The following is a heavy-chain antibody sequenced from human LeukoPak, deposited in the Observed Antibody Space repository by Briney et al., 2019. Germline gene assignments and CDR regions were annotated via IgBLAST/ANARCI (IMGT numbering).Heavy chain of an antibody. CDR2: IIPILGIA. CDR1: GGTFSSYA. Sequence: SVKVSCKASGGTFSSYAISWVRQAPGQGLEWMGRIIPILGIANYAQKFQGRVTITADKSTSTAYMELSSLRSEDTAVYYWARSDLGYCRGGSCYPLPDWGQGTLVTVSS. CDR3: ARSDLGYCRGGSCYPLPD. V-gene: IGHV1-69*04. J-gene: IGHJ4*02. D-gene: IGHD2-15*01.